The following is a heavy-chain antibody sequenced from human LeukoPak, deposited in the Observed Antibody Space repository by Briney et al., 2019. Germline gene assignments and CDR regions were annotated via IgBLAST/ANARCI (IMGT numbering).Heavy chain of an antibody. CDR2: INPNSGGT. J-gene: IGHJ5*02. CDR1: GYTFTGYY. Sequence: ASVKVPCKASGYTFTGYYMHWVRQAPGQGLEWMGWINPNSGGTNYAQKFQGWVTMTRDTSIRTAYMELRRLRSDDTAVYYCARGPLRNWFDPWGQGTLVTVSS. CDR3: ARGPLRNWFDP. V-gene: IGHV1-2*04.